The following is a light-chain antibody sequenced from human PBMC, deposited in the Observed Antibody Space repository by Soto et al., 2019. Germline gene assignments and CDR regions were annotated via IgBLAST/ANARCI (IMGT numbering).Light chain of an antibody. V-gene: IGLV1-44*01. CDR2: SNA. Sequence: QSVLTQPPSASGTPGQRVTISCSGSSSNIGSNNVNWYQQLPGTDPKLLIYSNAQRPSGVPDRFSGSRSGTSASLAISGLQSEDEDDYYCAAWDDSLNEDVFGTGTKLTVL. CDR3: AAWDDSLNEDV. CDR1: SSNIGSNN. J-gene: IGLJ1*01.